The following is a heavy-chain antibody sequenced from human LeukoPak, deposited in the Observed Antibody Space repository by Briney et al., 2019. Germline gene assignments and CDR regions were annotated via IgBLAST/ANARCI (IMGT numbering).Heavy chain of an antibody. J-gene: IGHJ5*02. CDR3: ARSDWFDP. CDR2: IKSDGITT. CDR1: GFTVSSYW. V-gene: IGHV3-74*01. Sequence: GGSLRLSCAASGFTVSSYWMHWVRQAPGKGLVWVSRIKSDGITTYYADSVKGRFTISRDNAKNTLYLQMNSLRAEDTAVYYCARSDWFDPWGQGTLVTVSS.